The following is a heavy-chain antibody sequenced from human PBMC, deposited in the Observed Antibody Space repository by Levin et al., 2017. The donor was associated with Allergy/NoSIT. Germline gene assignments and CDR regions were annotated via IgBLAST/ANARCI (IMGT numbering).Heavy chain of an antibody. D-gene: IGHD1-1*01. CDR2: ISSSGGTT. CDR1: GFTFSSYA. Sequence: PGGSLRLSCAASGFTFSSYAMSWVRQAPGKGLEGVSSISSSGGTTYHADSVKGRFTISRDNSKNTLYLQMNSLRAEDTAVYYCAKGSTKAGSTNYFDYWGQGTLVTVSS. J-gene: IGHJ4*02. CDR3: AKGSTKAGSTNYFDY. V-gene: IGHV3-23*01.